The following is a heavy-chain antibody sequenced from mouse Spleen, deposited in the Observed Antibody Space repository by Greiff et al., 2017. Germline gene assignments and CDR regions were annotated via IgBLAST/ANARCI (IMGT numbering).Heavy chain of an antibody. Sequence: VQLQQSGPELVKPGASVKISCKASGYTFSDYDMNWVKQSHGKSLEWIGDINTNNGGISYNQKLKGKATLTVDKSSSTAYMDLRSLTSEDSSVDYCAKCFYFDYWGQGTTLTVSS. CDR3: AKCFYFDY. J-gene: IGHJ2*01. CDR2: INTNNGGI. CDR1: GYTFSDYD. V-gene: IGHV1-26*01.